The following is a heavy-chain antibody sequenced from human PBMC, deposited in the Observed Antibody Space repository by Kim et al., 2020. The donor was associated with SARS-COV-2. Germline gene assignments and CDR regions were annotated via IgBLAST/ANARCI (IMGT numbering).Heavy chain of an antibody. CDR2: ITYSGST. J-gene: IGHJ3*02. D-gene: IGHD4-4*01. V-gene: IGHV4-59*08. CDR1: GGSFINYY. CDR3: VRSKAFDI. Sequence: SETLSLTCTVSGGSFINYYWSWIRQSPGKGLEWIGYITYSGSTNYNPSLKSRVTMSMDTSKNQFALKLSSVTAADSAVYYCVRSKAFDIWDQGTMVTVSS.